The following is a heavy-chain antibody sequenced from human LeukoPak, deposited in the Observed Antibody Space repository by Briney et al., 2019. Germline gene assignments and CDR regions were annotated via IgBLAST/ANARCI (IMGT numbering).Heavy chain of an antibody. CDR2: ISYDGSNK. V-gene: IGHV3-30*18. J-gene: IGHJ6*02. CDR1: GFTFSSYG. CDR3: AKGYRDYYYYYGMDV. D-gene: IGHD2-2*02. Sequence: GSLRLSCAASGFTFSSYGMHWVRQAPGKGLEWVAVISYDGSNKYYADSVKGRFTISRDNSKNTLYLQMNSLRAEDTAVYYCAKGYRDYYYYYGMDVWGQGTTVTVSS.